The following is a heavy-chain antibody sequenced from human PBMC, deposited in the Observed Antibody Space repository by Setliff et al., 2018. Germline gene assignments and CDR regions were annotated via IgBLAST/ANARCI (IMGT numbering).Heavy chain of an antibody. CDR1: GYTFTGYY. Sequence: GASVKVSCKASGYTFTGYYMHWVRQATGQGLEWMGWMNPNSGSTSYAQKFQGRVTMTRDTSTSTVYMELSSLRSEDTAVYYCARSLPFASVAGTGCDYWGQGTLVTVSS. CDR3: ARSLPFASVAGTGCDY. CDR2: MNPNSGST. J-gene: IGHJ4*02. V-gene: IGHV1-46*01. D-gene: IGHD6-19*01.